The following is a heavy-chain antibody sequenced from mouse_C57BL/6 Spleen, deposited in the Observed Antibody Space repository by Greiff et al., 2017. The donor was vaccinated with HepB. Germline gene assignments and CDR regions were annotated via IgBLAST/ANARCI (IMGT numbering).Heavy chain of an antibody. D-gene: IGHD2-5*01. CDR1: GFTFSDYY. Sequence: DVMLVESEGGLVQPGSSMKLSCTASGFTFSDYYMAWVRQVPEKGLEWVANINYDGSSTYYLDSLKSRFIISRDNAKNILYLQMSSLKSEDTATYYCARDRYSNGYSYFDVWGTGTTVTVSS. V-gene: IGHV5-16*01. J-gene: IGHJ1*03. CDR2: INYDGSST. CDR3: ARDRYSNGYSYFDV.